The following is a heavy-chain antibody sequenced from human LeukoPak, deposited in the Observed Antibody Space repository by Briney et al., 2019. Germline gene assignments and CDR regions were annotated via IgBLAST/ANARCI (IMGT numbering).Heavy chain of an antibody. CDR3: ASLYSGSYYALDY. CDR1: GGSISSYY. V-gene: IGHV4-59*12. J-gene: IGHJ4*02. CDR2: IYYSGST. Sequence: KASETLSLTCTVSGGSISSYYWSWIRQPPGKGLEWIGYIYYSGSTNYNPSLKSRVTISVDTSKNQFSLKLSSVTAADTAVYYCASLYSGSYYALDYWGQGTLVTVSS. D-gene: IGHD1-26*01.